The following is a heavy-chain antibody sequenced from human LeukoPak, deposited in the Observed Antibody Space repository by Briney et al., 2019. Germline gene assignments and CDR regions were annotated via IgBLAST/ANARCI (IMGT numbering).Heavy chain of an antibody. V-gene: IGHV4-34*01. CDR1: GGSISGYY. CDR3: ARFYGDLEGDAFDI. Sequence: SETLSLTCTVPGGSISGYYWSWIRQPPGKGLEWIGEINHSGSTNYNPSLKSRVTISVDTSKNQFSLKLSSVTAADTAVYYCARFYGDLEGDAFDIWGQGTMVTVSS. D-gene: IGHD4-17*01. J-gene: IGHJ3*02. CDR2: INHSGST.